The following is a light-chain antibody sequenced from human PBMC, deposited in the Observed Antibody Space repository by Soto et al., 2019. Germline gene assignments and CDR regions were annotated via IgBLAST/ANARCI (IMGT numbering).Light chain of an antibody. CDR2: EVS. CDR1: SSDVGGYNY. CDR3: QSYDISLHNYV. J-gene: IGLJ1*01. Sequence: QSALTQPASVSGSPGQSITISCTGTSSDVGGYNYVSWYQQHPGKAPKLMIYEVSNRPSGVSNRFSGSKSGTSASLAITGLQAEDEADYYCQSYDISLHNYVFGTGTKVTVL. V-gene: IGLV2-14*01.